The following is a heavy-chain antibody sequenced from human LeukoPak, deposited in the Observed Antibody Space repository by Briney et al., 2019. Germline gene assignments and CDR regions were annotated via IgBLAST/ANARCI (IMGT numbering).Heavy chain of an antibody. CDR3: ARDMMGATLFFDS. CDR1: GFTFSIYG. CDR2: ISGSGGRT. J-gene: IGHJ4*02. Sequence: GGSLRLSCAASGFTFSIYGMSWVSQAPGKGLEWVSAISGSGGRTYNADSMKGRFTISRDNSKNTLYLQMNSLRVEDTAVYYCARDMMGATLFFDSWGQGTLVTVSS. D-gene: IGHD1-26*01. V-gene: IGHV3-23*01.